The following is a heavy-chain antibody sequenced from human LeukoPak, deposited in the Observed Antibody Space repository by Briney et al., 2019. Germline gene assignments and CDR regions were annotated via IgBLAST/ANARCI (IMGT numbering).Heavy chain of an antibody. CDR3: ARSDITYSGYDP. J-gene: IGHJ5*02. CDR2: ISSSGSTI. V-gene: IGHV3-48*03. Sequence: GGSLRLSCAASGFTFSSYEMNWVRQAPGKGLEWVSYISSSGSTIYYADSVKGRFTISRDNAKNSLYLQMNSLRAEDTAVYYCARSDITYSGYDPWGQGTLVTVFS. D-gene: IGHD5-12*01. CDR1: GFTFSSYE.